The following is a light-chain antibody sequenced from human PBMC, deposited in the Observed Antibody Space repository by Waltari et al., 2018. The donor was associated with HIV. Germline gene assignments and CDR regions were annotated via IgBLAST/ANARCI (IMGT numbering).Light chain of an antibody. V-gene: IGLV1-40*01. CDR1: SPNIGAGYD. CDR3: QSYDSTGV. CDR2: GNS. J-gene: IGLJ3*02. Sequence: QSVLTQPPSVSGAPGQRVTISCPGSSPNIGAGYDVHWYQQLPGTAPKLLIYGNSNRPSGVPDRFSGSKSGTSASLAITGLQAEDEADYYCQSYDSTGVFGGGTKLTVL.